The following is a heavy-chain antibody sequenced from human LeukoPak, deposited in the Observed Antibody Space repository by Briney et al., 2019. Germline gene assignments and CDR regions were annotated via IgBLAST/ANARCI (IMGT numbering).Heavy chain of an antibody. V-gene: IGHV4-4*02. CDR2: VHLDGRT. J-gene: IGHJ4*02. Sequence: PSGTLSLTCAVSGGSVTSTNWWTWVRQPPGKGLVWIGEVHLDGRTNYNPSLTGRLTMSVDLYENHISLKMTSVTAADTAVYYCAREGGFYRPLDYSGQGMLVTVSS. D-gene: IGHD3-3*01. CDR3: AREGGFYRPLDY. CDR1: GGSVTSTNW.